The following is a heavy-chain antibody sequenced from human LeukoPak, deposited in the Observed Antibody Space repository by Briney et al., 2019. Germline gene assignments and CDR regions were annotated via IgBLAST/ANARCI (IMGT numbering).Heavy chain of an antibody. V-gene: IGHV4-34*05. J-gene: IGHJ3*02. CDR3: ARVEPVWGAFDI. CDR2: INHRVST. CDR1: LGSFSGYY. Sequence: SETLSHTCVVHLGSFSGYYWCAIRHPLGEGLEWMGEINHRVSTNNNPSLKSRVTISVDTSKNQFSLKLRSVTAADTAVYYCARVEPVWGAFDIRGQGTMVTVSS. D-gene: IGHD1-14*01.